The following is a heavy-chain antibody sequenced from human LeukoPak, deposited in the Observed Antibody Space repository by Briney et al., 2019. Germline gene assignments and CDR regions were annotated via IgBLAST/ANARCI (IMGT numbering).Heavy chain of an antibody. J-gene: IGHJ4*02. Sequence: PGGSLRLSCAASGFTFSGYAMSWIRQAPGKGLEWVSTIGSDSSYTYYTDSVKGRFTNSRDNSKNTVYFQLNNLRVEDTAIYYCARASWVSSTDAVRWGQGTLVTVSS. CDR1: GFTFSGYA. CDR2: IGSDSSYT. D-gene: IGHD3-16*01. V-gene: IGHV3-23*01. CDR3: ARASWVSSTDAVR.